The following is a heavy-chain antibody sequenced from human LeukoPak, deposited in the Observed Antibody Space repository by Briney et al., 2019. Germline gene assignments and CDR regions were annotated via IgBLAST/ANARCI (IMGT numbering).Heavy chain of an antibody. Sequence: SETLSLTCTVSGGSISSGSYYWSWIRQPAGKGLEWIGRIYTSGSTNYNPSLKSRVTISVDTSKNQFSLKLSSVTAAATAVYYCARDVDHEFDYWGQGTLVTVSS. D-gene: IGHD1-14*01. J-gene: IGHJ4*02. CDR2: IYTSGST. CDR1: GGSISSGSYY. V-gene: IGHV4-61*02. CDR3: ARDVDHEFDY.